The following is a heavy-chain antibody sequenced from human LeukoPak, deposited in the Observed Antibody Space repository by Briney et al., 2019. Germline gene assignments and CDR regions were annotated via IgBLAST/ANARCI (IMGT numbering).Heavy chain of an antibody. CDR2: INPNSGGT. D-gene: IGHD5-12*01. Sequence: ASVKVSCKGSGYTFTGYYIHWVRQAPGQGLEWMGWINPNSGGTKYAQKFQGWVTMTRDTSINTAYMEVSRLRSDDTAVYYCARDGGYDFDYWGQGTLVTVSS. V-gene: IGHV1-2*04. CDR1: GYTFTGYY. CDR3: ARDGGYDFDY. J-gene: IGHJ4*02.